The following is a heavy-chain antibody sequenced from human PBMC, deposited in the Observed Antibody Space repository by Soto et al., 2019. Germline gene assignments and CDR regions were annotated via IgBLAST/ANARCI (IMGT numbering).Heavy chain of an antibody. CDR2: IRSKAYGGTT. Sequence: GGSLRLSCTASGFTFGDYAMSWFRQAPGKGLEWVGFIRSKAYGGTTEYAASVKGRFTISRDDSKSIAYLQMNSLKTEDTAVYYCTSQSGPEVVVTAEYFQHWGQGTLVTVSS. V-gene: IGHV3-49*03. CDR1: GFTFGDYA. CDR3: TSQSGPEVVVTAEYFQH. D-gene: IGHD3-22*01. J-gene: IGHJ1*01.